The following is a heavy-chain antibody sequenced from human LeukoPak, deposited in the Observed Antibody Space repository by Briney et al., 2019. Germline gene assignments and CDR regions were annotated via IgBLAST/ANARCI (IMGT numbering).Heavy chain of an antibody. D-gene: IGHD3-10*01. CDR2: IYPGDSDT. CDR1: GYSFADSW. Sequence: GESLKISCKGSGYSFADSWIGWVRQMPGKGLEWMGIIYPGDSDTRYSPSFQGQVSTSVDKSISTAYLQWSTLKASDTAMYYCARQYGRPFDYWGQGTLVTVSS. CDR3: ARQYGRPFDY. V-gene: IGHV5-51*01. J-gene: IGHJ4*02.